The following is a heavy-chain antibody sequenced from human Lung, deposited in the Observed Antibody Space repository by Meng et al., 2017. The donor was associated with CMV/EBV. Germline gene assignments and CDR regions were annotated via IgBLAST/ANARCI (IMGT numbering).Heavy chain of an antibody. Sequence: SXTXSPXCTVSGGFISSSSYYWGWIRQPPGKGLEWIGSIYYSGSTYYNPSLKSRVTISVDTSKNQFSLKMSSVTAADTAVYYCARQTDTEGIAAAPDVWGQGXTVTVSS. J-gene: IGHJ6*02. D-gene: IGHD6-13*01. V-gene: IGHV4-39*01. CDR2: IYYSGST. CDR1: GGFISSSSYY. CDR3: ARQTDTEGIAAAPDV.